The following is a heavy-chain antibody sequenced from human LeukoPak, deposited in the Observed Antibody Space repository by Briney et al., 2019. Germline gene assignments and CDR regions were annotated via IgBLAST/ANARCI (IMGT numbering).Heavy chain of an antibody. J-gene: IGHJ3*02. D-gene: IGHD2-15*01. Sequence: SETLSLTCTVSGGSISSSSYYWGWIRQPPGKGLEWIVTIYYSGSTYYNPSLKSRVTISVDTSKNHFSLKLSSVTAADTAVYYCVRHLISGGNCCDAFDIWGQGTMVTVSS. CDR1: GGSISSSSYY. CDR3: VRHLISGGNCCDAFDI. V-gene: IGHV4-39*01. CDR2: IYYSGST.